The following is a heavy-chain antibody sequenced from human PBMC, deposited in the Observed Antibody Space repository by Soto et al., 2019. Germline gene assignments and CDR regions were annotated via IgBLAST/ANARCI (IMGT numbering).Heavy chain of an antibody. CDR3: AKDRLDY. Sequence: QVQLVESGGGVVQPGRSLRLSCAASGFTFSSYGMHWVRQAPGKWLEWVAVISYDGSNKYYADSVKGRFTSSRDNSKNTLYLQMNSLRAEDTAVYYCAKDRLDYWGQGTLVTVSS. V-gene: IGHV3-30*18. J-gene: IGHJ4*02. CDR1: GFTFSSYG. CDR2: ISYDGSNK.